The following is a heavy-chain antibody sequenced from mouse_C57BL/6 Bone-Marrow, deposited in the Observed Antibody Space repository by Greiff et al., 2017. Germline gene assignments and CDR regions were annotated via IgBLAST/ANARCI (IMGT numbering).Heavy chain of an antibody. V-gene: IGHV5-17*01. CDR2: ISSGSSTI. Sequence: EVKLVESGGGLLKPGGSLKLSCAASGFTFRDYGMHWVRQAPEKGLEWVAYISSGSSTISYADTVKGRFTISRDNAKNTLSLQMTSLRSEDTAMYYCARGAYWGQGTLVTVSA. CDR3: ARGAY. J-gene: IGHJ3*01. CDR1: GFTFRDYG.